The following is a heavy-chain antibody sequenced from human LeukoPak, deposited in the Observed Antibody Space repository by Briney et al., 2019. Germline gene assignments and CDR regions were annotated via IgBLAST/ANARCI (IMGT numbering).Heavy chain of an antibody. J-gene: IGHJ4*02. CDR3: AKIETATGSVD. D-gene: IGHD6-13*01. CDR2: ISGSGGST. CDR1: RFTFSTYA. Sequence: GGSLRLSCAASRFTFSTYAMSWVRRAPGKGLEWVSAISGSGGSTYYADSVKGRFTISRDNSKNTLYLQMNSLRAEDTAVYYCAKIETATGSVDWGQGTLVTVSS. V-gene: IGHV3-23*01.